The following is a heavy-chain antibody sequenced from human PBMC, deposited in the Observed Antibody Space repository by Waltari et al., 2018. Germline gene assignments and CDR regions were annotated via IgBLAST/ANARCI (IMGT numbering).Heavy chain of an antibody. D-gene: IGHD3-3*01. J-gene: IGHJ6*03. CDR2: INESGRT. CDR3: ARVFGYYYYYMDV. Sequence: QVQLQQWGAGLLKPSETLSLTCDVSGGSLSGYHWTWIRQPPGKGLEWIGEINESGRTTYNPSLESRVTVSIDTANTQFSLRVRSVTAADTAVYYCARVFGYYYYYMDVWGKGTTVTISS. CDR1: GGSLSGYH. V-gene: IGHV4-34*02.